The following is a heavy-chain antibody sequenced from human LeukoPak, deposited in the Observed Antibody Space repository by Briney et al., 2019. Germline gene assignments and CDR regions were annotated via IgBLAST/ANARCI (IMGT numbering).Heavy chain of an antibody. V-gene: IGHV4-38-2*02. J-gene: IGHJ5*02. CDR3: ARDDYSNYPNWFDP. Sequence: SETLSLTCSVSGYSISSGYYWGWIRPPPGKGLEWIGSIYHSGSTYSNPSLKSRVTISVDTSKNQLSLKLSSVTAADTAVYYCARDDYSNYPNWFDPWGQGTLVTVSS. CDR2: IYHSGST. D-gene: IGHD4-11*01. CDR1: GYSISSGYY.